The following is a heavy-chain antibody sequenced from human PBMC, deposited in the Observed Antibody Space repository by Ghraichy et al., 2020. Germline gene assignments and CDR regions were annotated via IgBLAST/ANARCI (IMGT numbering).Heavy chain of an antibody. CDR3: ATLNTAAFEF. V-gene: IGHV4-61*01. CDR2: IYYSGTT. Sequence: SETLSLTCTVSGVSVSSALFYWSWVRQPPGRGLESLAYIYYSGTTNYSPSLKSRVTISVDTSKNQVSLKLNSVTTSDTAVYYCATLNTAAFEFWGQGTMV. J-gene: IGHJ3*01. CDR1: GVSVSSALFY.